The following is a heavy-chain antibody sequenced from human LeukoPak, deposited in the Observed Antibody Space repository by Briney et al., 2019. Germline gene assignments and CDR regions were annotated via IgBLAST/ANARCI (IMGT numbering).Heavy chain of an antibody. V-gene: IGHV4-39*02. CDR2: IYYSGST. CDR1: GGSISSSNYY. Sequence: KPSETLSLTCPVSGGSISSSNYYWGWIRQPPGKGLEWIGSIYYSGSTYFNPSLRSRVTISVDTSKNHFSLKLSSVTAADTAVYYCARLRPYYGMDVWGQGTTVTVSS. J-gene: IGHJ6*02. CDR3: ARLRPYYGMDV.